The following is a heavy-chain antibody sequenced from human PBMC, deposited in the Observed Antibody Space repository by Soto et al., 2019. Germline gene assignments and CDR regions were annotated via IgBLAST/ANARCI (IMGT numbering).Heavy chain of an antibody. CDR2: FDPEDGET. D-gene: IGHD2-2*02. V-gene: IGHV1-24*01. J-gene: IGHJ6*02. CDR3: ATDSRAYNYGMDV. CDR1: GYTLTELS. Sequence: ASVKVSCKVSGYTLTELSMHWVRQAPGKGLERMGGFDPEDGETIYAQKFQGGVTMTEDTSTDTAYMELSSLRSEDTAVYYCATDSRAYNYGMDVWGQGTTVTVSS.